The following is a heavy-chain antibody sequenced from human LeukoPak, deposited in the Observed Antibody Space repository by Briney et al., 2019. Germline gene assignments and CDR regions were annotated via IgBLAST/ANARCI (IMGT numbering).Heavy chain of an antibody. Sequence: ASVKVSCKASGGTFNNYAISWVRQAPGQGLEWMGGIIPIFGTTNYARKFRGRVTLTADKSTRTAYMELSSLRSEDTAVYYCASEDRSSTLDYWGQGTLVTVSS. V-gene: IGHV1-69*06. CDR2: IIPIFGTT. CDR1: GGTFNNYA. J-gene: IGHJ4*02. CDR3: ASEDRSSTLDY.